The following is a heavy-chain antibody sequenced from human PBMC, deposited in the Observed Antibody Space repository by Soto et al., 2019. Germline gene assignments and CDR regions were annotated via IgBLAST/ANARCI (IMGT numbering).Heavy chain of an antibody. CDR2: ISRDGTKK. CDR1: GFSFSRFD. Sequence: QVQLAESGGGVVQPGKSLRVSCAASGFSFSRFDMHWVRQGPGRGLEWVAVISRDGTKKTYADSVKGRFIISRDNFKDIVHLQMNTLRIEAAGLYYCAKDGGSGLSSSSPPDFWGQGTLVTVSS. J-gene: IGHJ4*02. CDR3: AKDGGSGLSSSSPPDF. V-gene: IGHV3-30*18. D-gene: IGHD6-6*01.